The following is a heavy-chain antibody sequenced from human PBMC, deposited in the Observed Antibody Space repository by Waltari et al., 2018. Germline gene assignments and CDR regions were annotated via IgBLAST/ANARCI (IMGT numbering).Heavy chain of an antibody. V-gene: IGHV3-30*18. CDR2: ISNDGSHK. CDR3: AKDFKRGYTGYNSFFDY. CDR1: GFTFSSYG. D-gene: IGHD5-12*01. Sequence: QVQLVESGGGVVQPGTSLRLSCAASGFTFSSYGMHWVRQAPGKGLEWVAVISNDGSHKYSADSVKGRFTISRDNSKNTLYLQMSSLRAEDTAVYYCAKDFKRGYTGYNSFFDYWGQGTLVTVSS. J-gene: IGHJ4*02.